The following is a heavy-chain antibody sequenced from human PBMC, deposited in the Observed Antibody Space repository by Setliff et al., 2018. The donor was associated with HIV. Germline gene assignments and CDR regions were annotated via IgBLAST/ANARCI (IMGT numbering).Heavy chain of an antibody. Sequence: SQTLSLTCAISGDFVSSDRAAWNWIRQSPSRGLEWLAGTYYNSRWNYDYAASVESRITITSDTSKNQLSLHLTSVTPEDTAVYYCARVFRNLPDYWGQGTLVTVAS. V-gene: IGHV6-1*01. CDR3: ARVFRNLPDY. J-gene: IGHJ4*02. CDR2: TYYNSRWNY. D-gene: IGHD1-1*01. CDR1: GDFVSSDRAA.